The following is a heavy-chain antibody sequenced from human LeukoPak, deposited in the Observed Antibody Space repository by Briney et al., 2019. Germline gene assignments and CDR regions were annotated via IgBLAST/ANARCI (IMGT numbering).Heavy chain of an antibody. CDR2: IRSKAYGGTT. CDR3: TRDLRYNSPFYFDY. D-gene: IGHD5-12*01. V-gene: IGHV3-49*03. J-gene: IGHJ4*02. CDR1: GFTFGDYA. Sequence: GGSLRLSCTASGFTFGDYAMSWFRQAPGKGLEWVGFIRSKAYGGTTEYAASVKGRFTISRDDSKSIAYLQMNSLKTEDTAVYYCTRDLRYNSPFYFDYWGQGTLVTVSS.